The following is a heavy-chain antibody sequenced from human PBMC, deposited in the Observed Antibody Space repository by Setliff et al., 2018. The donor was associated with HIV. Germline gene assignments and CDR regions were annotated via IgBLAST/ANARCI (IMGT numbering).Heavy chain of an antibody. J-gene: IGHJ4*02. CDR3: AKISRGGSSFWFDY. V-gene: IGHV3-23*01. Sequence: TGGSLRLSCAASGFTFSTYAMTWVRQAPGKGLEWVSHISGSGRSTYYADSVKGRFTASRDNSKNTLYLQMNSLRADDTALYYCAKISRGGSSFWFDYWGQGTLVTVSS. D-gene: IGHD1-26*01. CDR2: ISGSGRST. CDR1: GFTFSTYA.